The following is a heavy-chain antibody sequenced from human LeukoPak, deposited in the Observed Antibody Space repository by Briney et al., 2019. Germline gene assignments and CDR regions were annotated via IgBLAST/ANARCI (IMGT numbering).Heavy chain of an antibody. CDR1: GSTFSSYA. J-gene: IGHJ6*03. Sequence: GGSLRLSCAASGSTFSSYAMHWVRQAPGKGLEWVAVISYDGSNKYYADSVKGRFTISRDNSKNTLYLQMNSLRAEDTAVYYCARGGPMYSSSYYYYMDVWGKGTTVTVSS. D-gene: IGHD6-13*01. V-gene: IGHV3-30*01. CDR2: ISYDGSNK. CDR3: ARGGPMYSSSYYYYMDV.